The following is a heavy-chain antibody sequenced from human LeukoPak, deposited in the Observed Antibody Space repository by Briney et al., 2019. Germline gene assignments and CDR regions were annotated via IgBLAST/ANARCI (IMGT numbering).Heavy chain of an antibody. CDR1: DYSISSGYGYY. D-gene: IGHD1-1*01. CDR3: ARVGPERQSGYYYYYYMDV. CDR2: IYHSGIT. J-gene: IGHJ6*03. V-gene: IGHV4-38-2*02. Sequence: PSETLSLTCTVSDYSISSGYGYYWGWVRQPPGKGLEWIGNIYHSGITYYNHFNSSLKSRVTISVDTSKNQFSLKLSSVTAADTAVYYCARVGPERQSGYYYYYYMDVWGKGTTVTISS.